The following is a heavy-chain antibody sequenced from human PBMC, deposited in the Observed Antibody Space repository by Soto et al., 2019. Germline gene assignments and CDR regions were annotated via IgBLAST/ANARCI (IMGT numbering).Heavy chain of an antibody. J-gene: IGHJ6*02. V-gene: IGHV3-23*01. CDR3: ARGGSPSFYYDYGMGV. D-gene: IGHD3-16*02. CDR1: GFIFSDYA. Sequence: GGSLRLSCAASGFIFSDYALYWVREAPGKGLEWVSAISSSGTYTYYADSVRGRFSISRDNSKNTLSLQLNSLRADDTAVYYCARGGSPSFYYDYGMGVWGQGTTVTVSS. CDR2: ISSSGTYT.